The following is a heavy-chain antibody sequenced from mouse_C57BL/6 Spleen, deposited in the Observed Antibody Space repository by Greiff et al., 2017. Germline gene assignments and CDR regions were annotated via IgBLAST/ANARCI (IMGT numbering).Heavy chain of an antibody. CDR1: GFTFSSYA. Sequence: VKLVESGGGLVKPGGSLKLSCAASGFTFSSYAMSWVRQTPEKRLEWVATISDGGSYTYYPDNVKGRFTISRDNAKNNLYLQMSHLKSEDTARYYCARETLFAYWGQGTLVTVSA. CDR2: ISDGGSYT. CDR3: ARETLFAY. V-gene: IGHV5-4*01. J-gene: IGHJ3*01.